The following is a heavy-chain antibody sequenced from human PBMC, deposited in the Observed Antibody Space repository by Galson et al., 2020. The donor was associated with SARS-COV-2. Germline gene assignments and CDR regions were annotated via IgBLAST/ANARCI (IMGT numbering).Heavy chain of an antibody. J-gene: IGHJ4*02. D-gene: IGHD6-19*01. Sequence: ETSETLSLTCTVSGGSISSYYWSWIRQPPGKGLEWIGYIYYSGSTNYNPSLKSRVTISVDTSKNQFSLKLSSVTAADTAVYYCARPVRPQWLVATHPYFDYWGQGXLVTVSS. V-gene: IGHV4-59*08. CDR3: ARPVRPQWLVATHPYFDY. CDR1: GGSISSYY. CDR2: IYYSGST.